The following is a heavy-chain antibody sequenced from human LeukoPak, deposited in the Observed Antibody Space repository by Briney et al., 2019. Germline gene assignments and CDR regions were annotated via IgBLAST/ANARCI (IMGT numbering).Heavy chain of an antibody. CDR3: ARDREDYDFWSGYSAFDI. CDR2: VSAYNGNT. J-gene: IGHJ3*02. V-gene: IGHV1-18*01. CDR1: GYTFTSYG. Sequence: ASVKVSCKASGYTFTSYGSSWVRQAPGQGLEWMGWVSAYNGNTNYEQKLQSRVTMTTDTSTSTAYMELRSLRSDDTAVYYCARDREDYDFWSGYSAFDIWGQGTMVTVSS. D-gene: IGHD3-3*01.